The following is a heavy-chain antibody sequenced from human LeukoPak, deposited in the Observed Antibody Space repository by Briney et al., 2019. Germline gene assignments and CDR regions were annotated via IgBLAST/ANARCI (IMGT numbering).Heavy chain of an antibody. D-gene: IGHD6-25*01. CDR2: VNPNSGGT. CDR3: ACLYSSDNPQNYYMDV. J-gene: IGHJ6*03. Sequence: ASVKVSCKASGYTFTGYYMHWVRQAPGQGLEWMGRVNPNSGGTNYAQKFQGRVTMTRDTSISTAYMELSSLRSDDTAVYYCACLYSSDNPQNYYMDVWGKGTTVTVSS. CDR1: GYTFTGYY. V-gene: IGHV1-2*06.